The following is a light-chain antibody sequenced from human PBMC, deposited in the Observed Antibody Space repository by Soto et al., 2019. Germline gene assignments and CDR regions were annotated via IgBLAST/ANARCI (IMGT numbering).Light chain of an antibody. CDR1: QSISDTN. J-gene: IGKJ1*01. V-gene: IGKV3-20*01. CDR3: QQYGSSPGT. CDR2: NIF. Sequence: EIVLTQSPGTLSLSPGERAILSCRASQSISDTNLAWYQQKPGQAPRLLIHNIFIRATVIPGRFSGSGSGTDFTLTISRLEPEDFAVYYCQQYGSSPGTFGQGTKVEIK.